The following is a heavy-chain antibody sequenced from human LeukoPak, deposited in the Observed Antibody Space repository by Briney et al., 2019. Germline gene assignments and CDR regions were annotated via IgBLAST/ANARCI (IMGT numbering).Heavy chain of an antibody. D-gene: IGHD3-3*01. J-gene: IGHJ4*02. CDR2: ISSSGGST. CDR3: ARNLWYYDFWSGFFSTIDY. Sequence: GGSLRLPCAASGFTFSSYAMSWVRQAPGKGLEWVSAISSSGGSTYYADSVKGRFTISRDNSKNTLYLQMNSLRAEDTAVYYCARNLWYYDFWSGFFSTIDYWGQGTLVTVSS. CDR1: GFTFSSYA. V-gene: IGHV3-23*01.